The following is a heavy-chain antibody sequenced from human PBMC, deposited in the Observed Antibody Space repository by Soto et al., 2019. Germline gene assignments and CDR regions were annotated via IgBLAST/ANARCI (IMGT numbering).Heavy chain of an antibody. CDR3: GAAAGLDAFDI. Sequence: QVQLQESGPGLVKPSETLSLTCTVSGGSISSYYWSWIRQPPGKGLEWIGYIYYSGSTNYNPALMRRLTISADKSTNQASLKLSSVMAADTAVDYCGAAAGLDAFDIWGQGTMVTVSS. D-gene: IGHD6-13*01. CDR1: GGSISSYY. J-gene: IGHJ3*02. V-gene: IGHV4-59*01. CDR2: IYYSGST.